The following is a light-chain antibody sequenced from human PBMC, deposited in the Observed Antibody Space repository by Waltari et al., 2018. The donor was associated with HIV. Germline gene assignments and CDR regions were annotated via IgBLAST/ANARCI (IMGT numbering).Light chain of an antibody. CDR3: QQYGSTPLT. J-gene: IGKJ4*01. V-gene: IGKV3-20*01. Sequence: EVVLTQSPDTLSLSPGEGATLSCRASQTFKSNYLACYQQKPGQAPRVLVYGISNRATGIPDRFSGSGSGTDFTLTISRLEPEDFAVYYCQQYGSTPLTFGGGTKVEI. CDR1: QTFKSNY. CDR2: GIS.